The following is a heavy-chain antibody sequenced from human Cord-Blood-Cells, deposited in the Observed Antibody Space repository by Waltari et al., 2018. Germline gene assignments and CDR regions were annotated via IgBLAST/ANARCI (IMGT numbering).Heavy chain of an antibody. V-gene: IGHV3-48*02. CDR2: ISSSSSTI. Sequence: EVQLVESGGGLVQPGGSLRLSCAASGFTFSSYSMNWVRQAPGKGLEWVSDISSSSSTIYYADSVKVRFTISRDNAKNSLYLQMNSLRDEDTAVYYCARDRVGYCSSTSCYEGDSYFDYWGQGTLVTVSS. D-gene: IGHD2-2*01. CDR1: GFTFSSYS. CDR3: ARDRVGYCSSTSCYEGDSYFDY. J-gene: IGHJ4*02.